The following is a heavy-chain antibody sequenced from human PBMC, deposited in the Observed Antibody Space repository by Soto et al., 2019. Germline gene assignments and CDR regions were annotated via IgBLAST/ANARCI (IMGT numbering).Heavy chain of an antibody. J-gene: IGHJ6*02. CDR2: IYYSGST. Sequence: XASLELTCTVCGGRIRSYYGSGIRQPPGKGLEWIGYIYYSGSTNYNPSLKSRVTVSVDTSKNQFSLKLSSVTAADTAVYYCARAPGHIAAAGSYYHFGMDVWAQRTTVTVSS. V-gene: IGHV4-59*01. CDR3: ARAPGHIAAAGSYYHFGMDV. D-gene: IGHD6-13*01. CDR1: GGRIRSYY.